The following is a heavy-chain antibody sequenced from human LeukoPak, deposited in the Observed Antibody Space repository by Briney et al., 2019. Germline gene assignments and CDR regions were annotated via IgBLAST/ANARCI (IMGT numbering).Heavy chain of an antibody. D-gene: IGHD3-9*01. CDR3: ASSGGRYFSADY. CDR2: INPSGGST. J-gene: IGHJ4*02. Sequence: GASVKVSCKASGYTFTSYYMHWVRQAPGQGLEWMGIINPSGGSTSYAQKFQGRVTITRDTSASTAYMELSSLRSEDTAVYYCASSGGRYFSADYWGQGTLVTVSS. CDR1: GYTFTSYY. V-gene: IGHV1-46*01.